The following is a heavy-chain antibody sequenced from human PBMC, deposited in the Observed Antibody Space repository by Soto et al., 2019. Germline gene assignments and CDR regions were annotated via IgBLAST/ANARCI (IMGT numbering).Heavy chain of an antibody. J-gene: IGHJ3*02. CDR3: ARVTGSAGVYCSGGSCYSDSLAFDI. CDR2: IYYSGST. Sequence: SETLSLTCTVSGGSISSGDYYWSWIRQPPGKGLEWIGYIYYSGSTYYNPSLKSRVTISVDTSKNQFSLKLSSVTAADTAVYYCARVTGSAGVYCSGGSCYSDSLAFDIWGQGTMVTVSS. CDR1: GGSISSGDYY. V-gene: IGHV4-30-4*01. D-gene: IGHD2-15*01.